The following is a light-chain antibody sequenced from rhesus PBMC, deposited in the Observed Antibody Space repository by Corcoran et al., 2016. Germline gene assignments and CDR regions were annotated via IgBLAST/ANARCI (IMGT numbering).Light chain of an antibody. CDR2: GAS. CDR3: QQYSNWPT. CDR1: QSVSSY. J-gene: IGKJ4*01. V-gene: IGKV3S9*01. Sequence: EIVMTQSPATLSLSPGERATLSCRASQSVSSYVAWYQQKPEQAPRLLTYGASSRATGIPDRFSGSGSWIDFSLSISSLEPEDFAVYYCQQYSNWPTFGGGTKVEIK.